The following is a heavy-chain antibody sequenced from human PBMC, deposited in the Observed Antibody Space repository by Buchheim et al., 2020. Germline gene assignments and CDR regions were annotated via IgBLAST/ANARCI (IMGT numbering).Heavy chain of an antibody. CDR1: GFSFSRYW. J-gene: IGHJ4*02. D-gene: IGHD3-10*01. CDR2: IKEDGSEK. Sequence: EVQLVESGGGLAQPGGSLRLSCAASGFSFSRYWMSWVRQAPGKGLEWVANIKEDGSEKFHVDSVKGRFTISRDNAKNSLFLQMNSLRVEDTAIYYCAREYYGTNEFDYWGQGTL. CDR3: AREYYGTNEFDY. V-gene: IGHV3-7*01.